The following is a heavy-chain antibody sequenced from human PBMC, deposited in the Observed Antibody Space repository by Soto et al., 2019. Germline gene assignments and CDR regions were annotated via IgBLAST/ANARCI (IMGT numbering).Heavy chain of an antibody. J-gene: IGHJ4*02. CDR3: ASGRGYFDY. CDR2: VHSLVST. Sequence: SETLSLTCTVSGASIRTPDLYWSWIRQPPGKGLEWIGFVHSLVSTSYSPSLMNRVTISVDTSKNQFSLTLRSVTAADTAVYYCASGRGYFDYWGRGTLVTVSS. V-gene: IGHV4-30-4*01. D-gene: IGHD1-26*01. CDR1: GASIRTPDLY.